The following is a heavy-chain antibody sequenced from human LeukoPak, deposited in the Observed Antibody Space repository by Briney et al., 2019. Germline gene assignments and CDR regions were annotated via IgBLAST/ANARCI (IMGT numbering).Heavy chain of an antibody. CDR3: ARWSIVSSSHQYYYYYYGMDV. Sequence: SETLSLTCTVSGGSISGYYWSWIRQPPGKGLEWIGEINHSGSTNYNPSLKSRVTISVDTSKNQFSLKLSSVTAADTAVYYCARWSIVSSSHQYYYYYYGMDVWGQGTTVTVSS. CDR1: GGSISGYY. V-gene: IGHV4-34*01. J-gene: IGHJ6*02. CDR2: INHSGST. D-gene: IGHD6-6*01.